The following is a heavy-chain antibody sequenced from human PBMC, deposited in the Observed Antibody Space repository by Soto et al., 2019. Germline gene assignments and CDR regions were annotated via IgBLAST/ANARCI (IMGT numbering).Heavy chain of an antibody. V-gene: IGHV3-33*01. D-gene: IGHD3-9*01. CDR3: ARRKYGDFDWPDPLDY. CDR2: IWYDGSNK. CDR1: GFTFSSYG. Sequence: QPGGSLRLSCAASGFTFSSYGMHWVRQAPGKGLEWVAVIWYDGSNKYYADSVKGRFTISRDNSKNTLYLQMNSLRAEDTAVYYCARRKYGDFDWPDPLDYWGQGTLVTVSS. J-gene: IGHJ4*02.